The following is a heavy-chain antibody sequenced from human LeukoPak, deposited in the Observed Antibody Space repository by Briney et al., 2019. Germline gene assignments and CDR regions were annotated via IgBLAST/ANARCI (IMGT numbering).Heavy chain of an antibody. J-gene: IGHJ4*02. V-gene: IGHV3-23*01. CDR3: AKGSGSGTHLPSARFDY. D-gene: IGHD3-10*01. Sequence: GGSLRLSCAASGFTFSSYAMSWVRQAPGKGLEWVAYISGGGIGTYYADAVKGRFTISGDNSKNTMYVQMNSLRDDDTAVYFCAKGSGSGTHLPSARFDYWGQGTTVTVSS. CDR2: ISGGGIGT. CDR1: GFTFSSYA.